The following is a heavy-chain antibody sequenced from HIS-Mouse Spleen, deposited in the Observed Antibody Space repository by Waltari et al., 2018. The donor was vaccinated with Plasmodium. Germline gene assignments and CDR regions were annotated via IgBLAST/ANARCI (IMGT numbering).Heavy chain of an antibody. CDR3: AREDGGGIVATITRVADWFDP. V-gene: IGHV3-30-3*01. J-gene: IGHJ5*02. CDR2: ISYDGSNK. CDR1: GFTLTGYA. Sequence: QVQLVESGGGVVQPGRSLRLSCAASGFTLTGYAWHWVRLAPGKGLEWVAVISYDGSNKYYADSVKGRFTISRDNSKNTLYLQMNSLRAEDTAVYYCAREDGGGIVATITRVADWFDPWGQGTLVTVSS. D-gene: IGHD5-12*01.